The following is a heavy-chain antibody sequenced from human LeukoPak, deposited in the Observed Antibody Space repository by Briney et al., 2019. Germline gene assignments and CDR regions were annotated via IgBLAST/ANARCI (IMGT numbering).Heavy chain of an antibody. CDR1: GYTFSDYY. J-gene: IGHJ4*02. Sequence: ASVTVSCTTSGYTFSDYYTHWVRQAPGQGLEWMGWINPNSAATNYARRFQGRVAMTRDTAISTAYMELSRLTSDDTAVYYCARIRGGNNYHFDFWGQGTLVTVSS. CDR2: INPNSAAT. CDR3: ARIRGGNNYHFDF. D-gene: IGHD1-26*01. V-gene: IGHV1-2*02.